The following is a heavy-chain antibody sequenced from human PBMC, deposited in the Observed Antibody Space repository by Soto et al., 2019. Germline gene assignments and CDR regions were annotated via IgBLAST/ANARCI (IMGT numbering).Heavy chain of an antibody. Sequence: AASVKVSCKASGYTFTSYYMHWVRQAPGQGLEWMGIINPSGGSTSYAQKFQGRVTMTRDSSTSTVFMELTSLRSADTAVYYCARGGHIAVVTDSFDSWGQGTLVTVSS. CDR2: INPSGGST. CDR1: GYTFTSYY. D-gene: IGHD2-21*02. V-gene: IGHV1-46*03. J-gene: IGHJ4*02. CDR3: ARGGHIAVVTDSFDS.